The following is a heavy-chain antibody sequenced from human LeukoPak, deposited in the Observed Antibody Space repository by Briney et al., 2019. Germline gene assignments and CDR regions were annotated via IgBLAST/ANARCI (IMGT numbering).Heavy chain of an antibody. Sequence: ASVKVSCKASGYTFTSYGISWVRQAPGQGLEWMGWISAYNGNTNYAQKFQGRVTMTTDTSTSTAYIELRSLRSDDTAVYYCARGAGATWSRSHDYNYMDVWGKGTTVTISS. CDR1: GYTFTSYG. CDR2: ISAYNGNT. D-gene: IGHD1-26*01. J-gene: IGHJ6*03. V-gene: IGHV1-18*01. CDR3: ARGAGATWSRSHDYNYMDV.